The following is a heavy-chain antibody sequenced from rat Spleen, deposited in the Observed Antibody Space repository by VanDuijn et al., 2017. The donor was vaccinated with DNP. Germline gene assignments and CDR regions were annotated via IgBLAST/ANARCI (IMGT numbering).Heavy chain of an antibody. Sequence: EVQLVESGGGLVQPGRSMRLSCAASGFSFSNFYMAWVRQAPAKGLEWVASIGTGGDNTYYRDSVKGRFAISRDNAKSSLYLQMNSLKSEDTATYYCASVYDGYPPYTMDAWGQGTSVTVSS. CDR1: GFSFSNFY. J-gene: IGHJ4*01. CDR3: ASVYDGYPPYTMDA. D-gene: IGHD1-12*03. V-gene: IGHV5-25*01. CDR2: IGTGGDNT.